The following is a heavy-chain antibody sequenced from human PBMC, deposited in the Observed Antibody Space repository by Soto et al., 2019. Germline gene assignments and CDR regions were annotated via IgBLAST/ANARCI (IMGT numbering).Heavy chain of an antibody. CDR2: IIPILGIA. Sequence: QVQLVQSGAEVKKPGSSVKVSCKASGGTFSSYTISWVRQAPGQGLEWMGRIIPILGIANYAQKFQGRVTITADKSTSTAYMELSSLRSEDMAVYYCARVFTGLEKNWFDPWGQGSLVTVSS. CDR3: ARVFTGLEKNWFDP. D-gene: IGHD1-1*01. V-gene: IGHV1-69*02. CDR1: GGTFSSYT. J-gene: IGHJ5*02.